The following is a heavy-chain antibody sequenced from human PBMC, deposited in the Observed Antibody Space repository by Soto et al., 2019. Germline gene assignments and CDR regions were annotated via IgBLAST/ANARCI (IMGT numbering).Heavy chain of an antibody. J-gene: IGHJ5*02. CDR3: ARHPNIYGYYNWFDP. Sequence: PSETLSLTCTVSGGSISSSSYYWGWIRQPPGKGLEWIGSIYYSGSTYYNPSLKSRVTISVDTSKNQFSLNLSSVTAADTAVYYCARHPNIYGYYNWFDPWGQGTLVNVSS. V-gene: IGHV4-39*01. CDR2: IYYSGST. D-gene: IGHD4-17*01. CDR1: GGSISSSSYY.